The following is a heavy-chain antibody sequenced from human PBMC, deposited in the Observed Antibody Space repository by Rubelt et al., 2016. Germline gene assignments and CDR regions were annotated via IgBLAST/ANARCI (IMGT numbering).Heavy chain of an antibody. CDR2: ISAYNGNT. D-gene: IGHD4-11*01. Sequence: QVQLVQSGAEVKKPGASVKVSCKASGYTFTSYGISWVRQAPGQGLEWMGWISAYNGNTNYAQKLQGRVTMTTDTSTSTAYMELRSLRADDTAVYYCAEGARRYSMDPRNAFDIGGQGTMVTVSS. CDR3: AEGARRYSMDPRNAFDI. J-gene: IGHJ3*02. V-gene: IGHV1-18*01. CDR1: GYTFTSYG.